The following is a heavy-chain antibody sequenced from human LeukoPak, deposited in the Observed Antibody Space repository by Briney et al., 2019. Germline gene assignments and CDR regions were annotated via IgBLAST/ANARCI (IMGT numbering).Heavy chain of an antibody. J-gene: IGHJ4*02. CDR2: IPYDGSNK. Sequence: HPGGSLRLSCAASGFTFSTYAMHWVRQAPGKGLEWVAVIPYDGSNKYYADSVKGRFTISRENSKNRLNLQMNSLRAEDTAVYYCARAEGYGGELDSWGQGTLVTVSS. D-gene: IGHD4-23*01. CDR1: GFTFSTYA. V-gene: IGHV3-30*04. CDR3: ARAEGYGGELDS.